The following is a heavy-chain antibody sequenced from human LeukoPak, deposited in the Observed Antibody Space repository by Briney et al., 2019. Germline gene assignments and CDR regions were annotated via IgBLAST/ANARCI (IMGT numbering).Heavy chain of an antibody. D-gene: IGHD6-19*01. Sequence: PGGSLRLSCVASGFTFRSYWMHWVRQAPGKGLVWVSRINSDGSRTSYADSVKGRFTISRDNAKNTLFLQMHSLRAEDTAVYYCARDGRAVAGEHDYWGQGTLVTVSS. CDR1: GFTFRSYW. V-gene: IGHV3-74*01. CDR2: INSDGSRT. J-gene: IGHJ4*02. CDR3: ARDGRAVAGEHDY.